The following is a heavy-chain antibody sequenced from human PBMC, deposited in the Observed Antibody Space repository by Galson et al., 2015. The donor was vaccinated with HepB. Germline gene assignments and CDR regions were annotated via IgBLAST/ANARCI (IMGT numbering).Heavy chain of an antibody. V-gene: IGHV3-48*04. CDR1: GFTFSSYS. J-gene: IGHJ6*02. D-gene: IGHD7-27*01. CDR2: ISSTSRSI. CDR3: ARGSRDLWGIGPYHGMDV. Sequence: SLRLSCAASGFTFSSYSMNWVRQAPGKGLEWVSYISSTSRSIYYADSVKGRFTSSRDNAKRSLDLQMDSLTAEDTAVYYCARGSRDLWGIGPYHGMDVWGQGTTVTVSS.